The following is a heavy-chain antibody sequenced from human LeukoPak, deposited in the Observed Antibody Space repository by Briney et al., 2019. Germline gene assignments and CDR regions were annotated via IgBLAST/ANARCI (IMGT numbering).Heavy chain of an antibody. CDR3: AKDPLDDYVWGSYRLGDY. CDR2: IRYDGSNK. D-gene: IGHD3-16*02. V-gene: IGHV3-30*02. Sequence: GGSLRLSCAASGFTFSSYGLHRVRQAPGKGLEWVAFIRYDGSNKYYADSVKGRFTISRDNSKNTLYLQMNSLRAEDTAVYYCAKDPLDDYVWGSYRLGDYWGQGTLVTVSS. J-gene: IGHJ4*02. CDR1: GFTFSSYG.